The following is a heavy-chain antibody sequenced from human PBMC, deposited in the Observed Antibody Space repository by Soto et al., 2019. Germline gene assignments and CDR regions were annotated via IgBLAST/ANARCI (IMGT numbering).Heavy chain of an antibody. CDR2: ISSSSSYI. CDR1: GFTFSSYS. Sequence: GGSLRLSCAASGFTFSSYSMNWVRQAPGKGLEWVSSISSSSSYIYYADSVKGRLTISRDNAKNSLYLQMNSLRAEDTAVYYCARDDDYYGSGRKTFLGYYGMDVWGQGTTVTVSS. J-gene: IGHJ6*02. V-gene: IGHV3-21*01. CDR3: ARDDDYYGSGRKTFLGYYGMDV. D-gene: IGHD3-10*01.